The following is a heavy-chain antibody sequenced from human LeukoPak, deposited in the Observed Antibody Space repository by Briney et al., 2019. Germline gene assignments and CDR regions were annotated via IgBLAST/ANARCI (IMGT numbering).Heavy chain of an antibody. CDR2: ISASGSDT. CDR3: ARDLSY. CDR1: GFTFSSYA. Sequence: GGSLRLSCAASGFTFSSYAMYWVRQAPGKRLEWVSGISASGSDTYYADSVKGRFTISKDSATSTLYLQMNYLRAEDTALYYCARDLSYWGQGTLVTVSS. D-gene: IGHD2/OR15-2a*01. V-gene: IGHV3-23*01. J-gene: IGHJ4*02.